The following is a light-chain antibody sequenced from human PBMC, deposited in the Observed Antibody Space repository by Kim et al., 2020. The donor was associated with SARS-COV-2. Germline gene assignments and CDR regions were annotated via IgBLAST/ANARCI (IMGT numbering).Light chain of an antibody. Sequence: PGERATLSCRASQSVSSYLAWYQQKPDQAPRLLIYDTSNRATGIPARFSGSGSGTDFTLTISSLEPEDFAVYYCQQRSNWPPALTFGGGTKVDIK. V-gene: IGKV3-11*01. CDR3: QQRSNWPPALT. J-gene: IGKJ4*01. CDR1: QSVSSY. CDR2: DTS.